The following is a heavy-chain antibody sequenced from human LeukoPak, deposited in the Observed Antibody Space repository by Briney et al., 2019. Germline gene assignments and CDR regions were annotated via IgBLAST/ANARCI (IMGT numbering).Heavy chain of an antibody. CDR2: ISSDGNYI. D-gene: IGHD3-9*01. CDR1: GFTFSSYT. Sequence: GGSLRLSCAASGFTFSSYTMNWVRQAPGKGLEWVSSISSDGNYIYYADSVKGRFTISRDNAWNSLYLQMNSLRAEDTAVYYCARKENILTGYYDHWGQGTLVSVSS. V-gene: IGHV3-21*01. J-gene: IGHJ5*02. CDR3: ARKENILTGYYDH.